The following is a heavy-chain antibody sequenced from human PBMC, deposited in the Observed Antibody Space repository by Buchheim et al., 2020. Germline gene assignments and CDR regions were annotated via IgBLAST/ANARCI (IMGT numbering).Heavy chain of an antibody. CDR2: IYYSGST. V-gene: IGHV4-61*08. CDR1: GGSISSGDYY. CDR3: VRGGGGYCSGDRCSRLPDY. D-gene: IGHD2-15*01. J-gene: IGHJ4*02. Sequence: QVQLQESGPGLVKPSQTLSLTCTVSGGSISSGDYYWSWIRQPPGRGLEWIGYIYYSGSTKYNPSLKSRVTISVDTSKNQFSLKLSSVTAADTAVYYCVRGGGGYCSGDRCSRLPDYWGQGTL.